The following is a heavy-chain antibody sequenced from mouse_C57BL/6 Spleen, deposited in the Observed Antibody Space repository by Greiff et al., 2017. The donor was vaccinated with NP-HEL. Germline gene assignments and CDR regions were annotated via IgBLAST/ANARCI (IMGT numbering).Heavy chain of an antibody. CDR2: IRSKSNNYAT. V-gene: IGHV10-1*01. J-gene: IGHJ4*01. Sequence: EVKVVESGGGLVQPKGSLKLSCAASGFSFNTYAMNWVRQAPGKGLEWVARIRSKSNNYATYYADSVKDRFTISRDDSESMLYLQMNNLKTEDTAMYYCVRQGSSSFYAMDYWGQGTSVTVSS. CDR3: VRQGSSSFYAMDY. CDR1: GFSFNTYA. D-gene: IGHD1-1*01.